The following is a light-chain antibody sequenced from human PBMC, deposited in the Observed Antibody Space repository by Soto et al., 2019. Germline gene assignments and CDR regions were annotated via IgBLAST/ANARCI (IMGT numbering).Light chain of an antibody. J-gene: IGKJ1*01. CDR2: GAS. Sequence: EIVLTQSPGTLSLSPGERATLSCRASQSVSSSYLAWYQQKPGQAPRLRISGASSRATGIPDSFSGSGSGTDFTLTISRLEPEDIAVYYCQQYGSSPPWTFGQGTKVAIK. CDR1: QSVSSSY. CDR3: QQYGSSPPWT. V-gene: IGKV3-20*01.